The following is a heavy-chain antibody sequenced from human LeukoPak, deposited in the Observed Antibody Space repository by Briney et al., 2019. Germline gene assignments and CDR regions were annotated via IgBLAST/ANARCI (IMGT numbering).Heavy chain of an antibody. D-gene: IGHD2-15*01. J-gene: IGHJ5*02. CDR3: ARSCSGGGCYFDP. CDR2: INPSGGST. V-gene: IGHV1-46*01. Sequence: ASVKVSRKASGYTFTSYYMHWVRQAPGQGLEWMGIINPSGGSTSYAQKFQGRVTMTRDTSTSTVYMELSSLRSEDTAVYYCARSCSGGGCYFDPWGQGTLVTVSS. CDR1: GYTFTSYY.